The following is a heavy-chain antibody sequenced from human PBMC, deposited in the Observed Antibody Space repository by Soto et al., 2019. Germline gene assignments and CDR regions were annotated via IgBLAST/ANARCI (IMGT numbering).Heavy chain of an antibody. CDR3: ARVDFGDNHFDY. V-gene: IGHV4-31*03. CDR2: IYYTGST. Sequence: QVQLQESGPGLVKPSQTLSLTCTVSGGSVNSGGYNWSWVRQHPGKGLEWIGYIYYTGSTYYNPSLESRVSISLATSKNQFSLKLRSVTAADAAVYYCARVDFGDNHFDYWGQGTLVTVSS. CDR1: GGSVNSGGYN. J-gene: IGHJ4*02. D-gene: IGHD4-17*01.